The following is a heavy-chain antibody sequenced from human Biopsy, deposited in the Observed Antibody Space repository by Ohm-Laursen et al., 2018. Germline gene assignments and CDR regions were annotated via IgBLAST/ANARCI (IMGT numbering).Heavy chain of an antibody. V-gene: IGHV4-39*01. Sequence: GTLSLTCTVSGDSISTSTTYYWAWLRQPPGKGLEWIGSIYNSETTFYNPSLKSRVAISVDTSNNQFSLKLRSVTAADTAVYYCARQVDFWSGYVDYWGQGTLVTVSS. CDR3: ARQVDFWSGYVDY. CDR1: GDSISTSTTYY. J-gene: IGHJ4*02. D-gene: IGHD3-3*01. CDR2: IYNSETT.